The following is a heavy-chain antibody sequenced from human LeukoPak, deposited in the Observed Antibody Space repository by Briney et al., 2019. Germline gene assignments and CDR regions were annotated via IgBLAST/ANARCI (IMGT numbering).Heavy chain of an antibody. CDR1: GYTFTGYY. D-gene: IGHD3-22*01. J-gene: IGHJ4*02. V-gene: IGHV1-2*02. CDR3: ARATPHYYDSSGSFFDY. Sequence: GASVKVSCKASGYTFTGYYMHWVRQAPGQGLEWMGWINPNSGGTNYAQKLQGRVTMTTDTSTSTAYMELRSLRSDDTAVYYCARATPHYYDSSGSFFDYWGQGTLVTVSS. CDR2: INPNSGGT.